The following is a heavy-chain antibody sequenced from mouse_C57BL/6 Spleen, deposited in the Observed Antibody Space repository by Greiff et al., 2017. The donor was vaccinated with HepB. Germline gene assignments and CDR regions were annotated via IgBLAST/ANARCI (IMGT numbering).Heavy chain of an antibody. Sequence: DVKLVESGGGLVKPGGSLKLSCAASGFTFSDYGMHWVRQAPEKGLEWVAYISSGSSTIYYADTVKGRFTISRDNAKNTLFLQMTSLRSEDTAMYYCARLGYEGFAYWGQGTLVTVSA. V-gene: IGHV5-17*01. CDR2: ISSGSSTI. D-gene: IGHD2-2*01. CDR3: ARLGYEGFAY. J-gene: IGHJ3*01. CDR1: GFTFSDYG.